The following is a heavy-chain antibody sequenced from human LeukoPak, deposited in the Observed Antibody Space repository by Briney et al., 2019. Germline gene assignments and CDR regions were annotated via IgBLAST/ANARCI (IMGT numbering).Heavy chain of an antibody. V-gene: IGHV1-8*03. CDR3: ARVAGSIDY. CDR1: GYTITTYD. J-gene: IGHJ4*02. Sequence: GASVKVSCKASGYTITTYDIHWVRQATGQGLEWMGWMNPNSGYTGYAQKFQGRVTITRDTSISTAYMELSSLRAEDTAVYYCARVAGSIDYWGQGTLVTVSS. CDR2: MNPNSGYT. D-gene: IGHD6-19*01.